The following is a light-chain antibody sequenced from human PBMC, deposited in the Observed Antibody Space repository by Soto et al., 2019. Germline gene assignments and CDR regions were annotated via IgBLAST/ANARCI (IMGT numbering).Light chain of an antibody. V-gene: IGKV3-20*01. Sequence: EIVLTQSPGTLSLSPGERATLSCRASQSVSSSYLAWYQQKPGQAPRLLFYGASSRATGIPDRCSGSGSGTDFTLTISRLEPEDFAVYYCQQYGSSPTWTFGQGTKVEIK. CDR1: QSVSSSY. J-gene: IGKJ1*01. CDR3: QQYGSSPTWT. CDR2: GAS.